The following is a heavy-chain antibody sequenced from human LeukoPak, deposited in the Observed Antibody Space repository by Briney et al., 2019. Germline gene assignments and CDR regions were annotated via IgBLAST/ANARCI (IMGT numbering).Heavy chain of an antibody. J-gene: IGHJ4*02. CDR2: IYHSGST. CDR3: ASEERDHADY. D-gene: IGHD1-14*01. Sequence: PSETLSLTCAVSGYSISSGNYWGWIRQPPGKGLEWIGSIYHSGSTYYNPSLKSRVTISVDTSKNQFSLKLSSVTAADTAVYYCASEERDHADYWGQGTLVTVSS. CDR1: GYSISSGNY. V-gene: IGHV4-38-2*01.